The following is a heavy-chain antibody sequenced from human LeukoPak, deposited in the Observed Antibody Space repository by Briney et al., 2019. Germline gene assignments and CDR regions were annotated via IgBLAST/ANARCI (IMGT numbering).Heavy chain of an antibody. V-gene: IGHV3-64D*06. J-gene: IGHJ4*02. D-gene: IGHD6-13*01. Sequence: SGGSLRLSCAASGFTFSDYGMTWVRQAPGKGLEYVSAISSNGGSTYYADSVKGRFTISRDNSKNTLYLQMSSLRAEDTAVYYCVKEPLIAAAGNYFDYWGQGTLVTVSS. CDR3: VKEPLIAAAGNYFDY. CDR2: ISSNGGST. CDR1: GFTFSDYG.